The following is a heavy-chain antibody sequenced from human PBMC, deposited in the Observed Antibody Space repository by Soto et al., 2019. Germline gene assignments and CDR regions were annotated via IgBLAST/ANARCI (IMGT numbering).Heavy chain of an antibody. CDR1: GFSFSDNF. J-gene: IGHJ4*02. Sequence: LVESGGGLVQAGESLRLSCAVSGFSFSDNFMTWVRQAPGKGLEWISVIYNDGTTYHADSVKGRFIASRDNSQNRLYLQMNNLRVEDSAVYFCARDTHSAVRSDWWGQGTLVTVAS. CDR3: ARDTHSAVRSDW. CDR2: IYNDGTT. V-gene: IGHV3-66*01. D-gene: IGHD3-9*01.